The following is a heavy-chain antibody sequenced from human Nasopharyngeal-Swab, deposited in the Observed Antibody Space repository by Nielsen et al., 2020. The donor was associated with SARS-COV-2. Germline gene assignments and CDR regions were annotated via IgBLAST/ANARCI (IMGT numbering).Heavy chain of an antibody. J-gene: IGHJ3*02. Sequence: KVSCKGSGYSFTSYWIGWVRQIPGKGLEWMGIIYPGDSDTRYSPSFQGQVTISADKSISTAYLQWSSLKASDTAMYYCARQVFKDFWSGGDAFDIWGQGTMVTVSS. CDR1: GYSFTSYW. CDR2: IYPGDSDT. V-gene: IGHV5-51*01. D-gene: IGHD3-3*01. CDR3: ARQVFKDFWSGGDAFDI.